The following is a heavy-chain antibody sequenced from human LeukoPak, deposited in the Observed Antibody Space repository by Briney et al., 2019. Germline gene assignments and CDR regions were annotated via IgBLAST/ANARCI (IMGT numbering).Heavy chain of an antibody. V-gene: IGHV4-39*01. Sequence: AETLSLTCTVSGGSITSNHYYWGWIRQPPGKGLEWIGSISYGGSTHYNPSLKSRVTMSVDTSKNQFSLKLRSVTATETAVYQRGTTPRGGYGGEHWFATSGPGNLVTVSS. CDR3: GTTPRGGYGGEHWFAT. CDR1: GGSITSNHYY. CDR2: ISYGGST. D-gene: IGHD4-23*01. J-gene: IGHJ5*02.